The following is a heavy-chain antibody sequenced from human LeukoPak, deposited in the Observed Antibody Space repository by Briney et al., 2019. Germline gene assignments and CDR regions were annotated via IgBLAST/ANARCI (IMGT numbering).Heavy chain of an antibody. CDR1: GFTFDDYG. CDR3: ARDGGSAWFFRY. Sequence: PGGFLRLSCAASGFTFDDYGMSWVRQAPGKGLEWVSGINWNGDNTGYAESVKGRFTISRDNAKNSLSLQMNSLRAEDTAVYYCARDGGSAWFFRYWGQGTPVTVSS. J-gene: IGHJ4*02. D-gene: IGHD6-19*01. V-gene: IGHV3-20*04. CDR2: INWNGDNT.